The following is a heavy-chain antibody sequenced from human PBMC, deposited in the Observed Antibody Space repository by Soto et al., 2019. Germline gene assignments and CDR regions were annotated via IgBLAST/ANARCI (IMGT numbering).Heavy chain of an antibody. CDR2: TSAGGST. Sequence: GGSLRLSCAASGFILNNYAMTWVRQAPGKGLDWVSVTSAGGSTSYADSVRGRFTASRDNSRNTLFLEMSSLTVDDTAIYYCATLMTVAGPGWGRASDYWGQGTLVTVSS. V-gene: IGHV3-23*01. CDR3: ATLMTVAGPGWGRASDY. J-gene: IGHJ4*02. D-gene: IGHD6-19*01. CDR1: GFILNNYA.